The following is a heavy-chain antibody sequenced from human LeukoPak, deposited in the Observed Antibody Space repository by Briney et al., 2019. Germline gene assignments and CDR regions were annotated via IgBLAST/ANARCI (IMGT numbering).Heavy chain of an antibody. Sequence: GGSLRLSCAASGFIVSNNYMNWARQAPGKGLEWVASINHNGNVNYYVDSVEGRFTISRDNAKNSLYLQMSNLRAEDTAVYFCARGGGLDVWGQGATVTVSS. CDR1: GFIVSNNY. D-gene: IGHD3-16*01. V-gene: IGHV3-7*03. CDR3: ARGGGLDV. CDR2: INHNGNVN. J-gene: IGHJ6*02.